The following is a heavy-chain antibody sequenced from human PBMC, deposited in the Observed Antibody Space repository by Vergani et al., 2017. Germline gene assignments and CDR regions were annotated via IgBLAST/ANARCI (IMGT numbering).Heavy chain of an antibody. CDR3: ASAKVYYDSLTGYYKGEYNWFDP. D-gene: IGHD3-9*01. CDR2: IIPIFGTA. V-gene: IGHV1-69*01. J-gene: IGHJ5*02. CDR1: GGTFSSYA. Sequence: QVQLVQSGAEVKKPGSSVKVSCKASGGTFSSYAISWVRQAPGQGLEWMGGIIPIFGTANYAQKFQGRVTITADESTSTAYMELSSLRSEDTAVYYCASAKVYYDSLTGYYKGEYNWFDPWGQGTLVTVSS.